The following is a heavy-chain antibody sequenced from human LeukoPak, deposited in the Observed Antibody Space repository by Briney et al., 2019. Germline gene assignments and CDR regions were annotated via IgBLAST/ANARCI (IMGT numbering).Heavy chain of an antibody. CDR2: INHSGST. D-gene: IGHD3-22*01. Sequence: SETLSLTCAVYGGSFSGYYWSWIRQPPGKGLEWIGEINHSGSTNYNPSLKSRVTISVDTSKNQFSLKLSSVAAADTAVYYCAIGDYYDSSGYISYWGQGTLVTVSS. V-gene: IGHV4-34*01. CDR1: GGSFSGYY. J-gene: IGHJ4*02. CDR3: AIGDYYDSSGYISY.